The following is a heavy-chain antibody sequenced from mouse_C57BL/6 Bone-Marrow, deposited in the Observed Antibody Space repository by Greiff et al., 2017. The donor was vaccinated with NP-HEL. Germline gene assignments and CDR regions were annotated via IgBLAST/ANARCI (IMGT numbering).Heavy chain of an antibody. Sequence: QVQLQQPGAELVMPGASVKLSCKASGYTFTSYWMHWVRQRPGQGLEWIGEIDPSDSYTNYNQKFKGKSTLTVDKSSSTAYMQLSSLTSEDSAVYYCAREGYYNAMDYWGQGTSVTVSS. CDR1: GYTFTSYW. J-gene: IGHJ4*01. V-gene: IGHV1-69*01. CDR3: AREGYYNAMDY. D-gene: IGHD2-2*01. CDR2: IDPSDSYT.